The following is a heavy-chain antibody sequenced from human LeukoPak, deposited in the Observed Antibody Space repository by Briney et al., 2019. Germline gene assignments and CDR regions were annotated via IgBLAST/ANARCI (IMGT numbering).Heavy chain of an antibody. CDR2: IIPILGIA. Sequence: ASVKVSCKASGGTFSSYAISRVRQAPGPGLEWRGRIIPILGIANYAQKFQGRVTITADKSTSTAYMEPSSLRSEDTAVYYCATRNDYYDSSGYYLPHFDYWGQGTLVTVSS. CDR3: ATRNDYYDSSGYYLPHFDY. D-gene: IGHD3-22*01. V-gene: IGHV1-69*04. CDR1: GGTFSSYA. J-gene: IGHJ4*02.